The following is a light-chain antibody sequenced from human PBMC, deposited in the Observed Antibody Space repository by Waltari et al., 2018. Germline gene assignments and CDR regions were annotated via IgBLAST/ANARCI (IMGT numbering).Light chain of an antibody. CDR3: AGWDDSLNGPV. CDR1: LSNNESTT. J-gene: IGLJ3*02. Sequence: QSVLTQPPSASGTPGQRVPIPCSGSLSNNESTTVNWYRQPPGTAPKLLIDGDNQRPSGVPDRFSGSKSGTSASLAISGLQSADEADYYCAGWDDSLNGPVFGGGTKLTVL. CDR2: GDN. V-gene: IGLV1-44*01.